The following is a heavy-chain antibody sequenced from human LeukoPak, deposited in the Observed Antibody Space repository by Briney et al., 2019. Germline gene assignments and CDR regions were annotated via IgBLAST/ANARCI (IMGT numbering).Heavy chain of an antibody. Sequence: GGSLRLSCAASGFTFSNFAMNWVRQTPGKGLEWVSSIVGSGGNTYHAESVKGRFTISRDNSKNTLYLQMNSLRAEDTAVYYCAKAWLVAGIDYWGQGTLVTVSS. CDR3: AKAWLVAGIDY. V-gene: IGHV3-23*01. CDR1: GFTFSNFA. CDR2: IVGSGGNT. D-gene: IGHD6-19*01. J-gene: IGHJ4*02.